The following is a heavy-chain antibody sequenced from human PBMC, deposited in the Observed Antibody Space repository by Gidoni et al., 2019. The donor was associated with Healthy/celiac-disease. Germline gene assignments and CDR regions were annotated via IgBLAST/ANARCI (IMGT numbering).Heavy chain of an antibody. CDR3: AREASGYDLGAFDI. D-gene: IGHD5-12*01. CDR1: GVTFRSYS. CDR2: ISSSSCYI. V-gene: IGHV3-21*01. J-gene: IGHJ3*02. Sequence: EVQLVESGGGLVKPGGSLGLSFAGSGVTFRSYSMNWVRQAPGKGLEWVSSISSSSCYIYYADSVKGRFTISRDNAKNSLYLQMNSLRAEDTAVYYCAREASGYDLGAFDIWGQGTMVTVSS.